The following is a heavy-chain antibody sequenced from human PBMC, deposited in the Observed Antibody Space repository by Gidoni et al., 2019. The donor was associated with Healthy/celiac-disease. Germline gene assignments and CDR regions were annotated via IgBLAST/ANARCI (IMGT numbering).Heavy chain of an antibody. Sequence: QLQLQESGPGLVKPPETLSLTCTVSGGSISSSSYYWGWIRQPPGKGLEWIGSIYYSGSTYYNPSLKSRVTISVDTSKNQFSLKLSSVTAADTAVYYCASNSGIWFGESSPIYYYGMDVWGQGTTVTVSS. CDR1: GGSISSSSYY. V-gene: IGHV4-39*01. CDR3: ASNSGIWFGESSPIYYYGMDV. J-gene: IGHJ6*02. D-gene: IGHD3-10*01. CDR2: IYYSGST.